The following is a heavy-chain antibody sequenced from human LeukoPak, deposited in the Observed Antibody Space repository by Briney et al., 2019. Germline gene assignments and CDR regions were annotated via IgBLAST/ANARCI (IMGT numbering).Heavy chain of an antibody. CDR2: IKQDGSEK. Sequence: GGSLRLSCAASGFTFSSYSMSWVRQAPGKGLEWVANIKQDGSEKYYVDSVKGRFTISRDNAKNPLYLQMNSLRAEDTAVYYCARDPPYYYDSSGFWGQGTLVTVSS. V-gene: IGHV3-7*01. CDR3: ARDPPYYYDSSGF. D-gene: IGHD3-22*01. J-gene: IGHJ4*02. CDR1: GFTFSSYS.